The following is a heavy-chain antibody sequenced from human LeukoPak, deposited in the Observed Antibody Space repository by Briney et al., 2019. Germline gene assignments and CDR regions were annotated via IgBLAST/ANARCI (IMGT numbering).Heavy chain of an antibody. CDR1: GYTFTGYY. Sequence: ASVKVSCKASGYTFTGYYMHWVRQAPGQGLEWMGWINPNSGGTSYAQKFQGRVTMTRDTSITTAYMELSRLRSDDTAVYYCARDHCSSTGCYEDYYFGLDVWGQGTTVTVSS. CDR3: ARDHCSSTGCYEDYYFGLDV. CDR2: INPNSGGT. J-gene: IGHJ6*02. D-gene: IGHD2-2*01. V-gene: IGHV1-2*02.